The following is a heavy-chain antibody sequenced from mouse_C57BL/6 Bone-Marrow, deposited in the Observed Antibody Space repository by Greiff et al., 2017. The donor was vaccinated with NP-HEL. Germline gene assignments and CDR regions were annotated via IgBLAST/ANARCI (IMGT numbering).Heavy chain of an antibody. D-gene: IGHD1-1*01. V-gene: IGHV1-55*01. CDR1: GYTFTSYW. J-gene: IGHJ2*01. CDR3: ARAGPATIVAFDY. CDR2: IYPGSGST. Sequence: VQLQQPGAELVKPGASVKMSCKASGYTFTSYWITWVKQRPGQGLEWIGDIYPGSGSTNYNEKFKSKATLTVDTSSSTAYMQLSSLTSEDSAVYYYARAGPATIVAFDYWGQGTTLTVSS.